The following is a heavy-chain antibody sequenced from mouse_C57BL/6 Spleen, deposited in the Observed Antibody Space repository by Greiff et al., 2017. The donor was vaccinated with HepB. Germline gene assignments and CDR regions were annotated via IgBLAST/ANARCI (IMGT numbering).Heavy chain of an antibody. V-gene: IGHV3-6*01. CDR1: GYSITSGYY. D-gene: IGHD2-3*01. CDR3: ARGNDGYSSY. J-gene: IGHJ3*01. CDR2: ISYDGSN. Sequence: EVQLQQSGPGLVKPSQSLSLTCSVTGYSITSGYYWNWIRQFPGNKLEWMGYISYDGSNNYNPSLKNRISITRDTSKNQFFLKLNSVTTEDTATYYCARGNDGYSSYWGQGTLVTVSA.